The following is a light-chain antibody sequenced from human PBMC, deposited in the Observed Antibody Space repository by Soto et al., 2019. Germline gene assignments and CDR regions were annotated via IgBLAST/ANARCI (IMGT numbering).Light chain of an antibody. CDR1: SSDVGAYDY. J-gene: IGLJ1*01. CDR3: SSFAGSNTFPSV. Sequence: QSVLTQPPSASATPGQSVTICCTGTSSDVGAYDYVSGDQQHPGKAPKLMIYEINKRPSGVPDRFSGSKSGYPASLTVSGLQAEDEADYYCSSFAGSNTFPSVFGTGTKVAVL. V-gene: IGLV2-8*01. CDR2: EIN.